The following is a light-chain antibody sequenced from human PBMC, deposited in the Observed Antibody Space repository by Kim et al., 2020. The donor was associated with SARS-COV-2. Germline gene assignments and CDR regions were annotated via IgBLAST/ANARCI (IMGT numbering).Light chain of an antibody. CDR1: RGISNH. J-gene: IGKJ1*01. Sequence: DIQMTQSPSSLSASVGDGVTITCRASRGISNHLAWYQQKPGEVPKLLIYAASALQSGVPSRFRGTGSWTDFTLTISSLQPEDVATYYYQKCDSAPWTFGQGTKVDIK. CDR2: AAS. CDR3: QKCDSAPWT. V-gene: IGKV1-27*01.